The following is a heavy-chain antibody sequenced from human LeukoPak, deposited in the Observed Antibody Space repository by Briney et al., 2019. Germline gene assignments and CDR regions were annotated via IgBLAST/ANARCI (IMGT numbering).Heavy chain of an antibody. D-gene: IGHD3-10*02. CDR1: GFTFSSYE. CDR2: ISNSGSTK. V-gene: IGHV3-48*03. Sequence: QSGGALRLSCAASGFTFSSYEMNWIRQAPGKGLEWISYISNSGSTKYYADSVKGRSTISRDNAKNSLYLQMNSLRAEDTAVYYCAELGITMSGGVWGKGTTVTISS. CDR3: AELGITMSGGV. J-gene: IGHJ6*04.